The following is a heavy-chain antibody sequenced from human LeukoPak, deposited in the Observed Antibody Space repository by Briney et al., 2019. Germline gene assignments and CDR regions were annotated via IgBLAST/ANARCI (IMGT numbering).Heavy chain of an antibody. CDR1: GFIFRNYW. V-gene: IGHV3-7*01. J-gene: IGHJ4*02. D-gene: IGHD3-3*01. CDR3: ARDFWGAYRVDYFDY. Sequence: GGSLRLSCAASGFIFRNYWMSWVRRAPGKGLEWVANIKQDGSETYYVDSVRGRFTISRDNAEKSLYLQMNSLRVEDTAVYYCARDFWGAYRVDYFDYWGQGTLVTVSS. CDR2: IKQDGSET.